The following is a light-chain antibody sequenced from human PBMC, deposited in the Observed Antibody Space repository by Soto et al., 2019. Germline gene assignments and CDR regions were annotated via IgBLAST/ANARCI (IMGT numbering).Light chain of an antibody. V-gene: IGKV1-8*01. Sequence: AIRMTQSPSSLSASTGDRVTITCRASQGISSYLAWYQQKPGKAPKLLIYAASTLQSGVPSRFSGSGSGTDFSLPTSCRQSADFAASYCQQYYTCPRTFGQGTKVEIK. CDR2: AAS. CDR1: QGISSY. CDR3: QQYYTCPRT. J-gene: IGKJ1*01.